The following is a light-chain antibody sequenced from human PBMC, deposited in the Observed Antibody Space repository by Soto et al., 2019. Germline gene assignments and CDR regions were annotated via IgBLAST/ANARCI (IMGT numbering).Light chain of an antibody. CDR3: SLYTSSSTFV. J-gene: IGLJ2*01. V-gene: IGLV2-18*01. Sequence: QSALTQPPSVSGSPGQSVTISCTGTSSDVGSYNRVSWYQQPPGTAPKLMIYEVSNRPSGVPHRFSGSTSGNTASLTISGLLAEDEADYYCSLYTSSSTFVFGGGTKLTVL. CDR1: SSDVGSYNR. CDR2: EVS.